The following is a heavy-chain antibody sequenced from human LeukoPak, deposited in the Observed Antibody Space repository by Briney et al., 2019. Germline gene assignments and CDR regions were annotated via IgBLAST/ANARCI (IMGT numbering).Heavy chain of an antibody. CDR3: AGLVGRYSSGLYYYYFDY. CDR2: MYPSGTT. D-gene: IGHD3-22*01. J-gene: IGHJ4*02. Sequence: SETLSLTCTVSGGSISSSSYYWGWIRQPPGKGLEWIGEMYPSGTTHSNPSVKSRVTISIDKSKNQFFLNLSSVTAADTAVYYCAGLVGRYSSGLYYYYFDYWGQGTLVTVSS. V-gene: IGHV4-39*07. CDR1: GGSISSSSYY.